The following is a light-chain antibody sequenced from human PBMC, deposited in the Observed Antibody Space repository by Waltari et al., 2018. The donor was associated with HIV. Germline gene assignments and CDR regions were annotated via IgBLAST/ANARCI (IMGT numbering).Light chain of an antibody. CDR1: RSNIGAGFD. CDR2: GNN. CDR3: QSYDTSLSGPV. V-gene: IGLV1-40*01. J-gene: IGLJ2*01. Sequence: QSVLTQPPSVSGAPGQRVTISSTGSRSNIGAGFDVHWYQQLPGPAPKLPLYGNNNRPSGVPDRFSGSKSGTSASLAITGLQAEDDADYYCQSYDTSLSGPVFGGGTKLTVL.